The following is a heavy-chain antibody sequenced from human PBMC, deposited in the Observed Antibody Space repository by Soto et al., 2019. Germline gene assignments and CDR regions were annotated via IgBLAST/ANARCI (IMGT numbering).Heavy chain of an antibody. J-gene: IGHJ3*02. D-gene: IGHD2-21*02. CDR3: AIAAYCGGDCNSASYAFDI. V-gene: IGHV1-69*02. CDR2: IIPILGIA. Sequence: QVQLVQSGAEVKKPGSSVKVSCKASGGTFSSYTISWVRQAPGQGLEWMGRIIPILGIANYAQKFQGRVTITVDKXXSXAXXELSSLRSEDTAVYYYAIAAYCGGDCNSASYAFDIWGQGTMVTVSS. CDR1: GGTFSSYT.